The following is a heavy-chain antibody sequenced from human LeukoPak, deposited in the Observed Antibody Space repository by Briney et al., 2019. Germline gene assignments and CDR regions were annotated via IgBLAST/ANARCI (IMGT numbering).Heavy chain of an antibody. CDR2: ISYDGSNK. D-gene: IGHD6-13*01. CDR1: GFTFSSYD. CDR3: ARVPSSWYDLDY. V-gene: IGHV3-30*04. Sequence: HPGRSLRLSCAASGFTFSSYDMHWVRQAPGKGLEWVAVISYDGSNKYYADSVKGRFTISRDNSKNTLYLQMNSLRAEDTAVYYCARVPSSWYDLDYWGQGTLVTVSS. J-gene: IGHJ4*02.